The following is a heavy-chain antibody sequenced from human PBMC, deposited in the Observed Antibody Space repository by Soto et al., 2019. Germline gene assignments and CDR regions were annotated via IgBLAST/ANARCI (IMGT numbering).Heavy chain of an antibody. Sequence: GGSLRLSCAASGFTFSSYAMSWVRQAPGKGLEWVSAISGSGGSTYYADSVKGRFTISRDNSKNTLYLQMNSLRAEDTAVYYCAKDRTADTTIFGVVITYLGAFVIWGQGTMVTVSS. CDR3: AKDRTADTTIFGVVITYLGAFVI. V-gene: IGHV3-23*01. D-gene: IGHD3-3*01. CDR2: ISGSGGST. CDR1: GFTFSSYA. J-gene: IGHJ3*02.